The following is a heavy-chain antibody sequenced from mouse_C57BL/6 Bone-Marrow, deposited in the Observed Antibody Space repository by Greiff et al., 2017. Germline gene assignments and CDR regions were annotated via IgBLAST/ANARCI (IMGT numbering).Heavy chain of an antibody. D-gene: IGHD2-12*01. Sequence: EVHLVESGGDLVKPGGSLKLSCAASGFTFSSYGMSWVRQTPDKRLEWVATISSGGSYTYYPDSVKGRFTISRDNAKNTLYLQMSSLKSEDTAMYYCARHSCYYDVWGTGTTVTVSS. CDR1: GFTFSSYG. CDR3: ARHSCYYDV. CDR2: ISSGGSYT. J-gene: IGHJ1*03. V-gene: IGHV5-6*01.